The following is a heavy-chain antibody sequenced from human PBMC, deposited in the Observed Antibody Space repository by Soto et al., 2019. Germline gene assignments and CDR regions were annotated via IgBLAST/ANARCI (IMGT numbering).Heavy chain of an antibody. CDR2: IKEDGSEK. CDR3: VRVGRLGGY. V-gene: IGHV3-7*03. J-gene: IGHJ4*02. Sequence: EVQLVESGEGLVQPGGSLRLSCAASGFTFSNYWMSWVRQAPGKGLEWVANIKEDGSEKYYVDSVKGRFTISRDNAKNSLYLQMNSLRAEDTAVYYCVRVGRLGGYWGQGTLVTVSS. CDR1: GFTFSNYW. D-gene: IGHD3-16*01.